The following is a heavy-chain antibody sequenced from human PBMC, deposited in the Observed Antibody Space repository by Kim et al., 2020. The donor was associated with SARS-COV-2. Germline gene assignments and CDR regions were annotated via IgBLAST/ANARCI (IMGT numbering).Heavy chain of an antibody. V-gene: IGHV2-70*01. Sequence: PPGTSMEWLAHIDENDDKYSRTSLKTRLTSSKHTSKNQVVLTMTNRDPVDTATYYCARESAISGATLDYWGQGTRVTVSS. D-gene: IGHD1-26*01. J-gene: IGHJ4*02. CDR2: IDENDDK. CDR3: ARESAISGATLDY.